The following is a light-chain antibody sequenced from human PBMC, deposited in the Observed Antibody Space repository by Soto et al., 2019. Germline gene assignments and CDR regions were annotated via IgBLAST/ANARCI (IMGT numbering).Light chain of an antibody. CDR2: AAS. J-gene: IGKJ4*01. Sequence: DIRMTQSPSAMSASVGDRVTITCRASQGISNYLVWFQQKPGKGPKRLISAASTLQSGVPSRFSGSGSGTEFTLTISSLQPADFATYYCLQHNSYPLTFGGGTKVEIK. CDR1: QGISNY. CDR3: LQHNSYPLT. V-gene: IGKV1-17*03.